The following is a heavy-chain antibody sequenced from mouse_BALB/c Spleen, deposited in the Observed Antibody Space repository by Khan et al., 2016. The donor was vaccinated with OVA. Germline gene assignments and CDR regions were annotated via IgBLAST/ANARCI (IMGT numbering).Heavy chain of an antibody. Sequence: QVQLQQSGAELAKPGASVKMSCKASGYTFTSYWMHWVKQRPGQGLEWIGYINPSTGYTEYNQKFKDKATLTADKSSSTAYMQLSSLTSEDSAVYYCARYHGNYYYAMDYWGQGTSVTVSS. CDR3: ARYHGNYYYAMDY. D-gene: IGHD2-1*01. CDR1: GYTFTSYW. J-gene: IGHJ4*01. CDR2: INPSTGYT. V-gene: IGHV1-7*01.